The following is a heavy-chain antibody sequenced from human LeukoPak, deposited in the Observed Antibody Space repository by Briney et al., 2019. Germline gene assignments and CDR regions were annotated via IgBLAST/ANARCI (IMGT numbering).Heavy chain of an antibody. CDR1: GYTFTGYY. D-gene: IGHD4-17*01. CDR3: ARERDGDYARGLDY. J-gene: IGHJ4*02. Sequence: ASVKVSFKASGYTFTGYYMHWVRQAPGQGLEWMGRINPNTGGTNYVQKLQGRVTVTRDTSISTAYMELSSLRSDDTAVYYCARERDGDYARGLDYWGQGTLVTVSS. V-gene: IGHV1-2*06. CDR2: INPNTGGT.